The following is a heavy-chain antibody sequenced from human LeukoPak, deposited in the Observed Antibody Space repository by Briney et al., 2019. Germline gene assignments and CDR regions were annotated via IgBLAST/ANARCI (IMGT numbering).Heavy chain of an antibody. J-gene: IGHJ5*02. CDR3: AKIRPAVADNWFDP. D-gene: IGHD6-19*01. Sequence: GGSLRLSCAASGFTFSSYGMHWVRQAPGKGLEWVAFIRYDGSNKYYADSVKGRFTISRDNSKNTLYLQMNSLRAEDTAVYYCAKIRPAVADNWFDPWGQGTMVTVSS. CDR1: GFTFSSYG. CDR2: IRYDGSNK. V-gene: IGHV3-30*02.